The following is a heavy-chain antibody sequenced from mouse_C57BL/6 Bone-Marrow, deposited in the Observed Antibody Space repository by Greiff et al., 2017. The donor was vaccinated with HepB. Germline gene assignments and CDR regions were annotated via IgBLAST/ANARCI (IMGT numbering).Heavy chain of an antibody. CDR3: TENYGSSYVYFDV. J-gene: IGHJ1*03. D-gene: IGHD1-1*01. CDR2: IRLKSDNYAT. CDR1: GFTFSNYW. V-gene: IGHV6-3*01. Sequence: EVKLVESGGGLVQPGGSMKLSCVASGFTFSNYWMNWVRQSPEKGLEWVAQIRLKSDNYATHYAESVKGRFTISRDDSKSSVYLQMNNLRAEDTGIYYCTENYGSSYVYFDVWGTGTTVTVSS.